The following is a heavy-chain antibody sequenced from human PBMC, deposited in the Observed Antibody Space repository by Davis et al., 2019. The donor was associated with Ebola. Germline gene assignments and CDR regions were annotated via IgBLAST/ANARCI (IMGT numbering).Heavy chain of an antibody. CDR2: ISNSGSTI. J-gene: IGHJ4*02. Sequence: GESLKISCAASGFTFSDYYMSWIRQAPGKGLEWVSYISNSGSTIYYSGSVRGRFTISRDNAKNSLYLQMNSLRAEDTAIYYCATHDFWSGSPFHYWGQGTLVTVSS. V-gene: IGHV3-11*04. D-gene: IGHD3-3*01. CDR3: ATHDFWSGSPFHY. CDR1: GFTFSDYY.